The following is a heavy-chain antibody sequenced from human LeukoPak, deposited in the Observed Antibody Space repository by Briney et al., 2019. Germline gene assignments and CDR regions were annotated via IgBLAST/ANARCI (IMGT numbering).Heavy chain of an antibody. J-gene: IGHJ6*02. CDR2: ISAYNGNT. V-gene: IGHV1-18*01. Sequence: GASVKVSCKASGYTFTSYGISWVRQAPGQGLEWMGWISAYNGNTNYAQKLQGRVAMTTDTSTSTAYMELRSLRSDDTAVYYCARGDFWSGYYDYYYGMDDWGQGTTVTVSS. CDR3: ARGDFWSGYYDYYYGMDD. CDR1: GYTFTSYG. D-gene: IGHD3-3*01.